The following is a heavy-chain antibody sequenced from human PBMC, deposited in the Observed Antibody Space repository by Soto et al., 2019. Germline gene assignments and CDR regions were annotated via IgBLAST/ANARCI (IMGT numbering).Heavy chain of an antibody. CDR3: VRDVNTVALGLSRN. CDR2: IKQDGSEK. CDR1: GFTFSSYW. V-gene: IGHV3-7*01. D-gene: IGHD5-12*01. Sequence: GGSLRLSCAASGFTFSSYWMSWVRQAPGKGLEWVANIKQDGSEKYYADSVKGRFTVSRDNAKNSLYLQMNSLRAEDTAVFYCVRDVNTVALGLSRNWGQGTLVTVSS. J-gene: IGHJ4*02.